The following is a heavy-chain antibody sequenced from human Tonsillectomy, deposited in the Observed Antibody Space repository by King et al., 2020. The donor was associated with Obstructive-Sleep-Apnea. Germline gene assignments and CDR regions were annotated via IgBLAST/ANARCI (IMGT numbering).Heavy chain of an antibody. CDR1: GFTFSSYG. V-gene: IGHV3-33*06. J-gene: IGHJ4*02. D-gene: IGHD1-7*01. CDR3: AKESLELNEFDY. Sequence: VQLVESGGGVVQPGRSLRLSCAASGFTFSSYGIHWVRQAPGKGLEWVAVIWYDGSNKYFADSVKGRFTISRDNSKNTLYLQMNSLRAEDTAVYYCAKESLELNEFDYWGQGTLVTVSS. CDR2: IWYDGSNK.